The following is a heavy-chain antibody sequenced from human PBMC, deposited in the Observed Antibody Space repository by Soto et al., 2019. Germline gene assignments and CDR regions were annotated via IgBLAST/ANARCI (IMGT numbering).Heavy chain of an antibody. J-gene: IGHJ5*02. CDR2: ISGSGGST. CDR1: GFTFSSYA. V-gene: IGHV3-23*01. Sequence: EVQLLESGGGLVQPGGSLRLSCAASGFTFSSYAMSWVRQAPGKGLEWVSAISGSGGSTYYADSVKGRFTISRDNSKNTLYLQMNSLRAEDTAVYYGAKAGAGLLLWFEESTHSWFDPWGQGTLVTVSS. CDR3: AKAGAGLLLWFEESTHSWFDP. D-gene: IGHD3-10*01.